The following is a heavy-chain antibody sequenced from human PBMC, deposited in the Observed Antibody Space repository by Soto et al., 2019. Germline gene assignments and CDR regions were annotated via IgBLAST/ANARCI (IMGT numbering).Heavy chain of an antibody. CDR1: GFTFSSYA. CDR3: ARDPVAYCGGDCRTFDY. J-gene: IGHJ4*02. V-gene: IGHV3-30-3*01. Sequence: PGGSLRLSCAASGFTFSSYAMHWVRQAPDQGLEWVAVISYDGSNKYYADSVKGRFTISRDNSKNTLYLQMNSLRAEDTAVYYCARDPVAYCGGDCRTFDYWGQGTLVTVSS. CDR2: ISYDGSNK. D-gene: IGHD2-21*02.